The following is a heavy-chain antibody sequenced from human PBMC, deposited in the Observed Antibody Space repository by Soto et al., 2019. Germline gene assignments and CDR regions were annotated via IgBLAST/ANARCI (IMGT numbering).Heavy chain of an antibody. Sequence: QLQLQESGPGLVEPSETLSLTCNASGASISSSPYAWGWIRQSAGKGLEWIGTIDYGGTIYYNPSLKSRITISLDTSKNQISLRLSSVTAADTAVYYCARHVHNQGYEYYFASWGQGTLVTVSS. CDR2: IDYGGTI. CDR3: ARHVHNQGYEYYFAS. D-gene: IGHD3-3*01. V-gene: IGHV4-39*01. CDR1: GASISSSPYA. J-gene: IGHJ4*02.